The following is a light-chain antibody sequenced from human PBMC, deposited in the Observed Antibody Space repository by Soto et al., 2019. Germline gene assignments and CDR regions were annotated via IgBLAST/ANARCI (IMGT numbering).Light chain of an antibody. J-gene: IGLJ2*01. Sequence: QSALTQPASVSGSPGQSITISCTGTSRDIGAYNFNSWYQQHPGKAPKLLIYDVSDRPTGVSKRFSGSKSGSAASLTISGLQAEDEADYYCSSYTGITTLGIFGGGTKLTVL. CDR2: DVS. CDR1: SRDIGAYNF. CDR3: SSYTGITTLGI. V-gene: IGLV2-14*01.